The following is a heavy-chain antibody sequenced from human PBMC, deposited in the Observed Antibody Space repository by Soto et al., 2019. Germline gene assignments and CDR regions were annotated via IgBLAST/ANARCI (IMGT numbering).Heavy chain of an antibody. Sequence: GGSLRLSCAGSGFTFSDYWMGWVRQAPGKGPEWVAHIKQDGSQKYYVDSVKGRFAISRDNARNSLYLQMNSLRAGDTAVYYCAIQTSLVDYWGQGTLVTVSS. CDR3: AIQTSLVDY. J-gene: IGHJ4*02. CDR1: GFTFSDYW. V-gene: IGHV3-7*05. CDR2: IKQDGSQK. D-gene: IGHD1-7*01.